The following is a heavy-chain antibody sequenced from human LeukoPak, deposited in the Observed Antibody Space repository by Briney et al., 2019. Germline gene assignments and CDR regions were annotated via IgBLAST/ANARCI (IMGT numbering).Heavy chain of an antibody. CDR2: IYHSGST. Sequence: SETLSLTCTVSGGSISSGYYWGWIRQPPGKGLEWIGSIYHSGSTYYNPSLKSRVTISVDTSKNQFSLKLSSVTAADTAVYYCAREKPVDYWGQGTLVTVSS. CDR3: AREKPVDY. CDR1: GGSISSGYY. J-gene: IGHJ4*02. V-gene: IGHV4-38-2*02.